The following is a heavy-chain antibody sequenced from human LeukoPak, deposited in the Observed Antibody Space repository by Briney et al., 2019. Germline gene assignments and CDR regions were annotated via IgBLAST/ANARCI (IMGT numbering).Heavy chain of an antibody. V-gene: IGHV3-23*01. Sequence: GGSLRLSCAASGFTFSTYAMNWVRQAPGKDLEWVSSVSGSGGSTYYADSVKGRFTISRDNSKNTLYLQMNSLRAEDTAVYYCAKEEQYSSGWSVHYWGQGTLDTVSS. J-gene: IGHJ4*02. CDR1: GFTFSTYA. CDR3: AKEEQYSSGWSVHY. CDR2: VSGSGGST. D-gene: IGHD6-19*01.